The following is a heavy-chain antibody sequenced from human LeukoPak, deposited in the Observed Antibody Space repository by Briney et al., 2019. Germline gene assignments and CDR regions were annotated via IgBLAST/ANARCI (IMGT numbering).Heavy chain of an antibody. CDR1: GGSFSGYY. CDR2: INHSGST. D-gene: IGHD3-10*01. V-gene: IGHV4-34*01. Sequence: PSETLSLTCAVYGGSFSGYYWSWIRQPPGKGLEWIGEINHSGSTNYNPSLKSRVTISVDTSKNQFSLKLSSVTAADTAVYYCARGRNYYGSGGYYDYWGQGTLVTVSS. J-gene: IGHJ4*02. CDR3: ARGRNYYGSGGYYDY.